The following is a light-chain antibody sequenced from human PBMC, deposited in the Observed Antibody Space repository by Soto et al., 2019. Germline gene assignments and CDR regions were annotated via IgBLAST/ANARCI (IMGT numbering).Light chain of an antibody. CDR1: SSDVGSYNL. CDR3: CSYAGSSTYA. CDR2: GVS. Sequence: SCTGTSSDVGSYNLVSWYQQHPGKAPKLMIYGVSKRPSGVSNRFSGSKSGNTASLTISGLQAEDEADYYCCSYAGSSTYAFGTGTKVTVL. J-gene: IGLJ1*01. V-gene: IGLV2-23*02.